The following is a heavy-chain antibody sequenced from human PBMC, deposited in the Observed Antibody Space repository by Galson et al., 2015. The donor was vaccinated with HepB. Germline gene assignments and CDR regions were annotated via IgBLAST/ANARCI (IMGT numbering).Heavy chain of an antibody. Sequence: QSGAEVKKPGESLKIPCKGSGYSFTSYWIGWVRQMPGKGLEWMGTIYPGDSDTRYSPSFQGQVTISADKSISTAYLQWSSLKASDTVMYYCARLGGGMTTVTTIWFDPWGQGTLVTVSS. CDR3: ARLGGGMTTVTTIWFDP. J-gene: IGHJ5*02. D-gene: IGHD4-17*01. V-gene: IGHV5-51*01. CDR2: IYPGDSDT. CDR1: GYSFTSYW.